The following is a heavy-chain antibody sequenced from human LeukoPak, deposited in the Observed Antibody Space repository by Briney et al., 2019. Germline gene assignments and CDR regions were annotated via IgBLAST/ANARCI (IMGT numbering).Heavy chain of an antibody. CDR3: ARVMVPPEAAGNPLAYYYMDV. D-gene: IGHD6-13*01. CDR1: GGSISSYY. Sequence: SETLSLTCTVSGGSISSYYWSWIRQPAGKGLEGIGRIYTSGSTNYNPSLKSRVTMSVDTSKNQFSLKLSSVAAADTAVYYCARVMVPPEAAGNPLAYYYMDVWGKGTTVTVSS. V-gene: IGHV4-4*07. CDR2: IYTSGST. J-gene: IGHJ6*03.